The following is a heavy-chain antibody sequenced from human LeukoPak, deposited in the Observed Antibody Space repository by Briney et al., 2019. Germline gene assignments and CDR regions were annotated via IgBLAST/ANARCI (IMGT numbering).Heavy chain of an antibody. D-gene: IGHD3-22*01. CDR2: IIPIFGTA. CDR3: ARGYYDSSGYYHFDY. CDR1: GGTFSSYA. V-gene: IGHV1-69*05. Sequence: ASVKVSYKASGGTFSSYAISWVRQAPGQGLEWMGGIIPIFGTANYAQKFQGRVTITTDESTSTAYMELSSLRSEDTAVYYCARGYYDSSGYYHFDYWGQETLVTVSS. J-gene: IGHJ4*02.